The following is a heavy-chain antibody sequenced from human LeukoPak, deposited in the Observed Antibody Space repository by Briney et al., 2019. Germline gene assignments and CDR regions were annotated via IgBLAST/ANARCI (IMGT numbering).Heavy chain of an antibody. CDR1: GGSISSGDSY. J-gene: IGHJ3*02. V-gene: IGHV4-30-4*02. D-gene: IGHD1-1*01. CDR2: ISYSGST. Sequence: SETLSLTCTVSGGSISSGDSYWSWIRQPPGKGLEWIGYISYSGSTYYNASLKSRVTISVDTSKNQFSLKLSSVTAADTAVYYCARTNAFDIWGQGTVVTVSS. CDR3: ARTNAFDI.